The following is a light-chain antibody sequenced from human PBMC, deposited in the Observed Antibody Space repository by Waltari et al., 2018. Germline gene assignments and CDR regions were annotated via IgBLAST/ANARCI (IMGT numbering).Light chain of an antibody. J-gene: IGLJ2*01. Sequence: QSALTQPASVSGSPGQSIPTACTGTTSDVGRNHLVTWYQQHPGQAPKDVIYEGSERPSGISNRFSGSKSGITASLTISGLQPEDEADYYCCSYAGSGTFVVFGGGTKLTVL. CDR3: CSYAGSGTFVV. CDR1: TSDVGRNHL. V-gene: IGLV2-23*03. CDR2: EGS.